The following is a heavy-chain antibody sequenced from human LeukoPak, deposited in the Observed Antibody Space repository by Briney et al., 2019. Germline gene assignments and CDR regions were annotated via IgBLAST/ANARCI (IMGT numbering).Heavy chain of an antibody. J-gene: IGHJ4*02. CDR3: AKDSLTGTGPYYIDC. D-gene: IGHD3-9*01. V-gene: IGHV3-30*02. CDR1: GFTFSSYG. Sequence: PGGSLSLSCATSGFTFSSYGMYWVRQAQGKGLEWLAFIRYDGINKYYADSVKGRFTISRDNSKNTLYLQMNSLRAEDTAVYYCAKDSLTGTGPYYIDCWGQGTLVTVSS. CDR2: IRYDGINK.